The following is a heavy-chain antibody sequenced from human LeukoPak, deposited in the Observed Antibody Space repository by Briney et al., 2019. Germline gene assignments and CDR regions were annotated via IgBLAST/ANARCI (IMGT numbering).Heavy chain of an antibody. Sequence: SETLSLTCTVSGGSISSYYWSWIPQPPGKGLEWIGYIYYSGSTNYNPSLKSRVTISVDTSKNQLSLKLSPVTAADTGVYYCARALVTMVRGVRACAFDIWGQGTMVTVSS. V-gene: IGHV4-59*08. D-gene: IGHD3-10*01. CDR1: GGSISSYY. J-gene: IGHJ3*02. CDR3: ARALVTMVRGVRACAFDI. CDR2: IYYSGST.